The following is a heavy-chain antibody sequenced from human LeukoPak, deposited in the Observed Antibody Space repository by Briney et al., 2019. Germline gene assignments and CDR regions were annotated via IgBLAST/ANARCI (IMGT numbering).Heavy chain of an antibody. Sequence: PGGSLRLSCAASGFTFDDYAMHWVRQAPGKGLEWVSGISWNSGSIGYADSVKGRFTISRDNAKNSLYLQMNSLRAEDTALYYCAKVSWLGQYYFDYWGQGTLVTVSS. D-gene: IGHD6-19*01. CDR3: AKVSWLGQYYFDY. J-gene: IGHJ4*02. CDR1: GFTFDDYA. V-gene: IGHV3-9*01. CDR2: ISWNSGSI.